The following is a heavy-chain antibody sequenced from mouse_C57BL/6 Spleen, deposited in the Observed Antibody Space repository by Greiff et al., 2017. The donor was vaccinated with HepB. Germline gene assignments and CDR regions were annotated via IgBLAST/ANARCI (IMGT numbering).Heavy chain of an antibody. D-gene: IGHD2-4*01. CDR1: GFNIKDDY. J-gene: IGHJ2*01. Sequence: VQLQQSGAELVRPGASVKLSCTASGFNIKDDYMHWVKQRPEQGLEWIGWIDPENGDTEYASKFQGKATITADTSSNTAYLQLSSLTSEDTAVYYCTTIYDYDFDYWGQGTTLTVSS. V-gene: IGHV14-4*01. CDR3: TTIYDYDFDY. CDR2: IDPENGDT.